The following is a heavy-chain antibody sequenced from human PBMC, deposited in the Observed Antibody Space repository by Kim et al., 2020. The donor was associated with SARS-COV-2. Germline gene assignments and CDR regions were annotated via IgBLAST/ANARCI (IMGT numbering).Heavy chain of an antibody. CDR1: GFTFSSYW. Sequence: GGSLRLSCAASGFTFSSYWMHWVRQAPGKGLVWVSRINSDGSSTSYADSEKGRFTISRDNAKNTLYLQMNSLRAEDTAVYYCARDRGYDFWSGQNYGMDVWGQGTTVTVSS. CDR2: INSDGSST. CDR3: ARDRGYDFWSGQNYGMDV. J-gene: IGHJ6*02. D-gene: IGHD3-3*01. V-gene: IGHV3-74*01.